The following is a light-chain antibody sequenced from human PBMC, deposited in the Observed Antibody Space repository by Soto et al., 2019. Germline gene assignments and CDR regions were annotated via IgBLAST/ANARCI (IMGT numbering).Light chain of an antibody. CDR1: SSDVGGYNY. CDR2: DVS. J-gene: IGLJ2*01. V-gene: IGLV2-14*01. CDR3: SSYTSSSTHVV. Sequence: QYVLTQPASVSGSPGQSITISCTGTSSDVGGYNYVSWYQQHPGKAPKLMIYDVSNRPSGVSDRFSGSKSGNTGSLTISGLQAEDEADYYCSSYTSSSTHVVFGGGTKVTVL.